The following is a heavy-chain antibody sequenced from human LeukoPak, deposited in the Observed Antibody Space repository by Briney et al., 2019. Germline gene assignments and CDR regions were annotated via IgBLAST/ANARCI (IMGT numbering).Heavy chain of an antibody. CDR2: IIPIFGTA. V-gene: IGHV1-69*13. D-gene: IGHD3-10*01. Sequence: SVKVSCKASGGTFSSYAISWVRQAPGQGLEWMGGIIPIFGTANYAQKFQGRVTITADESTSTAYMELSSLRSEDTAVYYCARGGPYGSGSFDYWGQGTLVTVSS. CDR1: GGTFSSYA. CDR3: ARGGPYGSGSFDY. J-gene: IGHJ4*02.